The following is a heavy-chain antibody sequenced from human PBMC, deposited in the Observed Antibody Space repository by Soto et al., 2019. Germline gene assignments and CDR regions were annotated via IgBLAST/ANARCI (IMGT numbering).Heavy chain of an antibody. D-gene: IGHD6-6*01. V-gene: IGHV5-51*01. Sequence: PGESLKISCKGSGYSFTSYWIGWVRQMPGKGLEWMGIIYPGDSDTRYSPSFQGQVTISADKSISTAYLQWSSLKASDTAMYYCARCVSSSDLNYYYYYMDVWGKGTTVTVSS. CDR3: ARCVSSSDLNYYYYYMDV. J-gene: IGHJ6*03. CDR1: GYSFTSYW. CDR2: IYPGDSDT.